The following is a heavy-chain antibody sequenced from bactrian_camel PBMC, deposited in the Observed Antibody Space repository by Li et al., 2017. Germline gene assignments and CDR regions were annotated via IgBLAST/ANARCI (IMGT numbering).Heavy chain of an antibody. Sequence: HVQLVESGGGSVQPGGSLRLTCVVSGHSRGSNCVGWFRLPPGRAPAEREGIAAIRKSGGETWYHDSVKGRFTIGKDNAQSTLNLQMNDLNSEDTAMYYCAVGPRSSGYCRLTPPPHLVSGWWGQGTQVTVS. V-gene: IGHV3S1*01. J-gene: IGHJ4*01. D-gene: IGHD2*01. CDR3: AVGPRSSGYCRLTPPPHLVSGW. CDR2: IRKSGGET. CDR1: GHSRGSNC.